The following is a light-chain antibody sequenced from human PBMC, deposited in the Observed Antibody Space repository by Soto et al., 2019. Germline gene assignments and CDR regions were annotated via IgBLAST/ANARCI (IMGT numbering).Light chain of an antibody. CDR1: SSDVGGYNY. V-gene: IGLV2-14*01. J-gene: IGLJ1*01. Sequence: QSALTQPASVSGSPGQSITISCTGTSSDVGGYNYVSWYQQHPGKAPKLMIYEVSXRPSGVSNRFSGSKSGNTASLTISGLQAEDEADYYCSSYTSSSTEVIGTGTKVTVL. CDR2: EVS. CDR3: SSYTSSSTEV.